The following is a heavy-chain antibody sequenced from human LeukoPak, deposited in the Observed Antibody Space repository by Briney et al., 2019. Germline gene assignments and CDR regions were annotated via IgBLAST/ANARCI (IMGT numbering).Heavy chain of an antibody. Sequence: GASLKISCKGSGSSFTSYWIGWVRPMPGKGLEWMGIIYPGDSDTRYSPSFQGQVTISADKSISTAYLQWSSLKASDTAMYYCARSPLGGFAIFDPWGQGTLVTVSS. J-gene: IGHJ5*02. CDR2: IYPGDSDT. CDR1: GSSFTSYW. CDR3: ARSPLGGFAIFDP. V-gene: IGHV5-51*01. D-gene: IGHD2-2*02.